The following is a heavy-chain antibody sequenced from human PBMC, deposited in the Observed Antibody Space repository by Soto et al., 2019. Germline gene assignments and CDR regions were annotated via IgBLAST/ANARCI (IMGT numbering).Heavy chain of an antibody. Sequence: ASVKVSCKASGYTFTTYSMHWVRQAPGQRLEWMGWINTGNGNTEYSQRFQGRVTMTRNTSISTAYMELNSLRAEDTAVYYCARDRIPTGMDVWGQGTTVTVSS. CDR3: ARDRIPTGMDV. V-gene: IGHV1-3*04. J-gene: IGHJ6*02. CDR1: GYTFTTYS. CDR2: INTGNGNT.